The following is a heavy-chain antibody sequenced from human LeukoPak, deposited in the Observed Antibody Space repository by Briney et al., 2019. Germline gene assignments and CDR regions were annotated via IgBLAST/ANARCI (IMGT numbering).Heavy chain of an antibody. V-gene: IGHV3-7*03. CDR3: ARALDSSPPGSFDV. Sequence: GGSLRLSCVASGFSISSHWMSWVCQAPGKGLEWVASLKEDVSARNLVDSVKGRFTISTDNAKNSLYLQMNSPRAEDTALYHCARALDSSPPGSFDVWGQGTMVTVSS. CDR1: GFSISSHW. CDR2: LKEDVSAR. J-gene: IGHJ3*01. D-gene: IGHD3-22*01.